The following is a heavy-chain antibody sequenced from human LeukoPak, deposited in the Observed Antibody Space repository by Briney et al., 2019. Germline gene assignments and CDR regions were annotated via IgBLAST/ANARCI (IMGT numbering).Heavy chain of an antibody. CDR3: ARVNGDVDF. CDR1: GYTFTSYD. J-gene: IGHJ4*02. Sequence: ASVRVSCTASGYTFTSYDINWVRQAPGQGLEWMGWMNPNSGYTGYAQKFQGRVTMTKDTSISTAYMELSSLRSVDTAVYYCARVNGDVDFWGQGTLVSVSS. D-gene: IGHD4-17*01. V-gene: IGHV1-8*01. CDR2: MNPNSGYT.